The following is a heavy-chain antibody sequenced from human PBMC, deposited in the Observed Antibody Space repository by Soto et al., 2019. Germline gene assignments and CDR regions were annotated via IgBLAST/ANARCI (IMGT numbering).Heavy chain of an antibody. Sequence: QVKLVESGGGVVQPGRSLRLSCAASGFTFSSYGMHWVRQAPGKGLEWVAVISYDGSNKYYADSVKGRFTISRDNSKNTLYLQMNSLRAEDTAVYYCAKDGRVVTTWLFDYFDYWGQGTLVTVS. CDR1: GFTFSSYG. CDR3: AKDGRVVTTWLFDYFDY. D-gene: IGHD4-17*01. V-gene: IGHV3-30*18. CDR2: ISYDGSNK. J-gene: IGHJ4*02.